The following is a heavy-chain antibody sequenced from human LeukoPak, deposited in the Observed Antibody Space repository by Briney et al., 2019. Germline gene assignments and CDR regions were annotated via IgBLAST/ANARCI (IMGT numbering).Heavy chain of an antibody. CDR3: ARDRIVLVVAAAGTYHSNYGMDV. Sequence: GGSLRLSCAASGFTFSSYAMHWVRQAPGKGLEWVAVISYDGSNKYYADSVKGRFTISRDNSKNTLYLQMNSLRAEDTAVYYCARDRIVLVVAAAGTYHSNYGMDVWGQGTTVTVSS. V-gene: IGHV3-30-3*01. CDR1: GFTFSSYA. J-gene: IGHJ6*02. D-gene: IGHD2-15*01. CDR2: ISYDGSNK.